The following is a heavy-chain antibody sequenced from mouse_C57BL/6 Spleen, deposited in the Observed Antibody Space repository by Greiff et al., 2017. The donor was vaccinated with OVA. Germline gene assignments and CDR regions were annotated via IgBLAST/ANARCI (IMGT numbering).Heavy chain of an antibody. CDR2: ISSGSSTI. D-gene: IGHD2-4*01. CDR1: GFTFSDYG. Sequence: DVQLVESGGGLVKPGGSLKLSCAASGFTFSDYGMHWVRQAPEKGLEWVAYISSGSSTIYYADTVKGRFTISRDNAKNTLFLQMTSLRSEDTAMYYCAKRIYYDRRYAMDYWGQGTSVTVSS. J-gene: IGHJ4*01. V-gene: IGHV5-17*01. CDR3: AKRIYYDRRYAMDY.